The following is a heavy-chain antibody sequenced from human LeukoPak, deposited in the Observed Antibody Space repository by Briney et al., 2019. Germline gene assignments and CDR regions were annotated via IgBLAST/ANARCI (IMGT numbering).Heavy chain of an antibody. D-gene: IGHD4-11*01. Sequence: PSETLSLTCTVSGGSISSSTYYWGWIRQPPGKGLEWIGSIYYSGSTYYNPSLKSRVTISVDTSKSQFSLKLSSVTAADTAVHYCARLDYSNTPPNCWGQGTLVTVSS. V-gene: IGHV4-39*01. CDR2: IYYSGST. CDR1: GGSISSSTYY. CDR3: ARLDYSNTPPNC. J-gene: IGHJ4*02.